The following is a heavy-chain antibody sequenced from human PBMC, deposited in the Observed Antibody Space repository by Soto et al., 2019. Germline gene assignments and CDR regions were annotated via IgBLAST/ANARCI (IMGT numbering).Heavy chain of an antibody. CDR2: IIPIFGTA. CDR1: GGTFSGYA. V-gene: IGHV1-69*13. Sequence: SVKVSCKASGGTFSGYAISWVRQAPGQGLEWMGGIIPIFGTANYAQKFQGRVTITADESTSTAYMELSSLRSEDTAVYYCATHVSYYYGSGSYYTQIDYWGQGTLVTVSS. CDR3: ATHVSYYYGSGSYYTQIDY. D-gene: IGHD3-10*01. J-gene: IGHJ4*02.